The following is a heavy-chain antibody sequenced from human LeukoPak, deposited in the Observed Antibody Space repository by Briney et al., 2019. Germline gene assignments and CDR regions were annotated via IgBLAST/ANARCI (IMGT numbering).Heavy chain of an antibody. Sequence: PSETLSLTCTVSGGSISSYYWSWIRQPPGKGLEWIGYIYYSGSTNYNPSLKSRVTISVDTSKNQFSLKLSSVTAADTAVYYCARNGEWELLYAFDIWGQGTMVTVSS. J-gene: IGHJ3*02. CDR3: ARNGEWELLYAFDI. CDR2: IYYSGST. CDR1: GGSISSYY. V-gene: IGHV4-59*01. D-gene: IGHD1-26*01.